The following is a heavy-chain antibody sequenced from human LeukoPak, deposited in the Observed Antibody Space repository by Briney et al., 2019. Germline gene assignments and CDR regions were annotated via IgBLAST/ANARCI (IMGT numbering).Heavy chain of an antibody. CDR1: GYTFTGYY. J-gene: IGHJ3*02. Sequence: ASVKVSCKASGYTFTGYYMHWVRQAPGQGLEWMGRIIPILGIANYAQKFQGRVTITADKSTSTAYMELSSLRSEDTAVYYCAIHSGYDRGGAFDIWGQGTMVTVSS. D-gene: IGHD5-12*01. CDR3: AIHSGYDRGGAFDI. CDR2: IIPILGIA. V-gene: IGHV1-69*02.